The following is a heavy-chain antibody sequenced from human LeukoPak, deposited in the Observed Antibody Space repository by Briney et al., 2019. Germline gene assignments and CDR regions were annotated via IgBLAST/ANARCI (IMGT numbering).Heavy chain of an antibody. CDR3: ATSPSYYGSAHYFDH. CDR1: EFTASSNY. J-gene: IGHJ4*02. Sequence: GGSLRLSCAAAEFTASSNYMSWVRQAPGKGLEWVSVIYRDGSTYYADSVKGRFTISRDNSKNTMYLQMNSLGAEDTAVYYCATSPSYYGSAHYFDHWGQGTPVTVSS. D-gene: IGHD3-10*01. CDR2: IYRDGST. V-gene: IGHV3-53*01.